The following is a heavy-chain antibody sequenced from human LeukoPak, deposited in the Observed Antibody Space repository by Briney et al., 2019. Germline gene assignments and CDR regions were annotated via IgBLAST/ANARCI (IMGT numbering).Heavy chain of an antibody. CDR1: GFTFEDYA. V-gene: IGHV3-9*01. CDR3: ARDQALYFSYGDY. Sequence: GRSLRLSCAASGFTFEDYAMHWVRQAPGKGLEWVSGISWNSGRIGYADSVKGRFTISRDNSKNTLYLQVNSLTAEDTAVYYCARDQALYFSYGDYWGQGTLVTVSS. J-gene: IGHJ4*02. CDR2: ISWNSGRI. D-gene: IGHD2/OR15-2a*01.